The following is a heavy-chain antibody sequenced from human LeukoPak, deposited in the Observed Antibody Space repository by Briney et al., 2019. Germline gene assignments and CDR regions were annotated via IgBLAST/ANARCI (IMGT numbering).Heavy chain of an antibody. J-gene: IGHJ4*02. CDR1: GYTFVGYY. Sequence: ASVKVSCKASGYTFVGYYLHWVRQAPGQGLEWMAWIDPYTGNTHYAQKVQGRITVTRDTSVSTTYMELSWLTSDDTARYYCAREYSASEHWGQGTLVTDSS. CDR2: IDPYTGNT. V-gene: IGHV1-2*02. D-gene: IGHD5-12*01. CDR3: AREYSASEH.